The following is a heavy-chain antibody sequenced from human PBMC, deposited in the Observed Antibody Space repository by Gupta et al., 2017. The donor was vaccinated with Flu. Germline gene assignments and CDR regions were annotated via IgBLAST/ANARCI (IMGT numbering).Heavy chain of an antibody. D-gene: IGHD2-21*01. CDR1: GFTFSSYA. CDR3: AREWVMSTKNNWFDP. Sequence: QVQLVESGGGVVQPGRSLRLSCAASGFTFSSYAMHWVRQAPGKGLEWVAVISYDGSNKYYADSVKGRFTISRDNSKNTLYLQMNSLRAEDTAVYYCAREWVMSTKNNWFDPWGQGTLVTVSS. CDR2: ISYDGSNK. J-gene: IGHJ5*02. V-gene: IGHV3-30-3*01.